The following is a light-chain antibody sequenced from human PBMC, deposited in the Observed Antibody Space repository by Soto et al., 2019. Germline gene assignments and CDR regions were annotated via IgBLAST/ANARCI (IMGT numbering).Light chain of an antibody. Sequence: DIQITQSPASLSSCVLDIVTISCRASQTISNNLNWYQQKPGKAPKPLIYSASSLQSGVPSRFSGSGSGTDFTLTISSLQPEDFATYYCQQSYSTLLTFGGGTKVDIK. CDR1: QTISNN. CDR2: SAS. V-gene: IGKV1-39*01. J-gene: IGKJ4*01. CDR3: QQSYSTLLT.